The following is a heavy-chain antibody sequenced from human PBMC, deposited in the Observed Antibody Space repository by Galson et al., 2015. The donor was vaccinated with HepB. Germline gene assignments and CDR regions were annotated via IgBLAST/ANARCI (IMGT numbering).Heavy chain of an antibody. CDR2: IVPVLGVP. Sequence: SVKVSCKASGAMLSSYAISWVRQAPGQGLEWMGGIVPVLGVPSYAPKFQGRITITADKSTNTAYMELSSLRSEDTAVYYCARVVPSMEARLMRRDFYYYYMDVWGKGTTVTVSS. V-gene: IGHV1-69*10. CDR1: GAMLSSYA. J-gene: IGHJ6*03. D-gene: IGHD6-6*01. CDR3: ARVVPSMEARLMRRDFYYYYMDV.